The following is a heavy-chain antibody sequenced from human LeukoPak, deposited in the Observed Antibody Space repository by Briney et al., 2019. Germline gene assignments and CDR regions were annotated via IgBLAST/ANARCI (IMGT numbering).Heavy chain of an antibody. Sequence: GSLRLSFAASGFTFSSYWMSWVRQAPGKGLEWVANIKQDGSEKYYVDSVKARFTISRDNAKNSLYLQMNSLRAEDTAVYYRARDIGGYYYSWGQGTLVTVSS. CDR2: IKQDGSEK. CDR1: GFTFSSYW. D-gene: IGHD3-22*01. J-gene: IGHJ4*02. CDR3: ARDIGGYYYS. V-gene: IGHV3-7*01.